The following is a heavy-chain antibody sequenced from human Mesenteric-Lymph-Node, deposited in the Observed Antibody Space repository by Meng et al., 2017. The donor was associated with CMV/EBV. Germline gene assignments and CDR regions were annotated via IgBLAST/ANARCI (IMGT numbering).Heavy chain of an antibody. CDR3: ATNSYSSGWTNPAGGLEY. CDR2: IFHSGTT. CDR1: GGSISSSSYY. V-gene: IGHV4-39*02. D-gene: IGHD6-19*01. Sequence: SETLSLTCTVSGGSISSSSYYWGWIRQSPGKGLEWIGSIFHSGTTSYNPSLKSRVTISVDTSKNHFSLKLSSVTAADTAVYYCATNSYSSGWTNPAGGLEYWGQGTLVTVSS. J-gene: IGHJ4*02.